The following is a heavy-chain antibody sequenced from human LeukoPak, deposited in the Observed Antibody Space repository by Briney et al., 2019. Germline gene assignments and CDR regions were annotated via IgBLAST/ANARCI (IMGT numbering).Heavy chain of an antibody. V-gene: IGHV3-23*01. D-gene: IGHD2-8*02. J-gene: IGHJ6*02. CDR1: GFTFSSYA. Sequence: GGSLRLSCAASGFTFSSYAMSWVRQAPGKGLEWVSAISGSGGSTYYADSVKGRFTISRDNSKNMLYLQMNSLRAEDTAVYYCAKDDTGYYYGMDVWGQGTTVTVSS. CDR3: AKDDTGYYYGMDV. CDR2: ISGSGGST.